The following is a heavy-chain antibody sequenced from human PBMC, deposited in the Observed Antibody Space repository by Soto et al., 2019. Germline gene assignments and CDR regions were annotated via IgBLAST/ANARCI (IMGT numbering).Heavy chain of an antibody. CDR1: GGSVSSGSYY. J-gene: IGHJ4*02. CDR2: IYYSGST. D-gene: IGHD2-2*01. Sequence: ETLSLTCTVSGGSVSSGSYYWSWIRQPPGKGLEWIGYIYYSGSTNYNPSLKSRVTISVDTSKNQFSLRLSSVTAADTAVYYCAGTAGYCISTSCPPSRGAGVVDYWGQGTLVTVSS. V-gene: IGHV4-61*01. CDR3: AGTAGYCISTSCPPSRGAGVVDY.